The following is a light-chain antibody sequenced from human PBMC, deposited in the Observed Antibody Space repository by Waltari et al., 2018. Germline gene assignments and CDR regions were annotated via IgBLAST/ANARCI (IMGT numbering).Light chain of an antibody. CDR2: WAS. CDR3: QQYYRSRT. CDR1: QSVFYRSDNKNY. V-gene: IGKV4-1*01. J-gene: IGKJ1*01. Sequence: DIVMTQSQDSLAVSLGDRATIDCKSSQSVFYRSDNKNYLAWYQHKPGQPTKLLFYWASTRESGVPDRFSASGSGTDFTLTINNLQAEDVAVYYCQQYYRSRTFGQGTKVEIK.